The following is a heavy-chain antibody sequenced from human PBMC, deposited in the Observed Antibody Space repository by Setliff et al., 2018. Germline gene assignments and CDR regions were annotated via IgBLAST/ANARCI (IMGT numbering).Heavy chain of an antibody. Sequence: PSETLSLTCTVSGGSISSSSYYWGWIRQPPGKGLEWIGSIYYSGSTYYNPSLKSRVTISVDTSKNQFPLKLSSVTASDTAVYYCARGGVEMATITPFDYWGQGTLVTVSS. V-gene: IGHV4-39*06. CDR1: GGSISSSSYY. D-gene: IGHD5-12*01. J-gene: IGHJ4*02. CDR3: ARGGVEMATITPFDY. CDR2: IYYSGST.